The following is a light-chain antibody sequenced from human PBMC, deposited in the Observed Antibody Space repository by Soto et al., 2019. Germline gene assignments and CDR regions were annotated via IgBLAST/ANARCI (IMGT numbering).Light chain of an antibody. CDR2: DVF. J-gene: IGKJ2*01. CDR1: QSIGRW. Sequence: DIQMTQSPSTLSASIGDRVTITCRASQSIGRWLAWYQQKPGKAPKLLIYDVFNLHNGVPSRFSGSGSGTEFTLTIGSLQPDDFGTYYCQQYNSYPGTFGRGPTWTSN. V-gene: IGKV1-5*01. CDR3: QQYNSYPGT.